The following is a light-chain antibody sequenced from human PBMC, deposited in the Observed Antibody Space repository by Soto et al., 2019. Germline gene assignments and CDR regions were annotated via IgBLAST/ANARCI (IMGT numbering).Light chain of an antibody. CDR3: QQASSFPWT. Sequence: DLQLDQSPSSVSASVGDRVTVTCRASQSVASRLAWYQQKPGKAPKLLIYAAAKLQTGVPSRFSGTGSETDFTLTINSLQPEDFATYYCQQASSFPWTFGQGTRVDVK. J-gene: IGKJ1*01. CDR1: QSVASR. V-gene: IGKV1-12*01. CDR2: AAA.